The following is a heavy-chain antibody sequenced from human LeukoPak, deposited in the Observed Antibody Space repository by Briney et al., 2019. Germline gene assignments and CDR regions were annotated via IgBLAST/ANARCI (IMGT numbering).Heavy chain of an antibody. D-gene: IGHD3-9*01. CDR3: ATGKDYDILTGFDY. Sequence: ASAKVSCKASGYTFTSYGISWVRQAPGQGLEWMGWISAYNGNTNYAQKLQGRVTMTTDTSTSTAYMELRSLRSEDTAVYYCATGKDYDILTGFDYWGQGTLVTVSS. V-gene: IGHV1-18*01. J-gene: IGHJ4*02. CDR1: GYTFTSYG. CDR2: ISAYNGNT.